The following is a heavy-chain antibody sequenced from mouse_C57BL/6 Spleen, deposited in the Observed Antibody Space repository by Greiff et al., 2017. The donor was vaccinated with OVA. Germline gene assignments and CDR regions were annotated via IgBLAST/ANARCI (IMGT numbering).Heavy chain of an antibody. V-gene: IGHV5-4*01. J-gene: IGHJ4*01. CDR1: GFTFSSYA. CDR2: ISDGGSYT. D-gene: IGHD2-1*01. Sequence: EVQVVESGGGLVKPGGSLKLSCAASGFTFSSYAMSWVRQTPEQRLEWVATISDGGSYTYYPDNVKGRFTISRDNAKNNLYLQMSHLKSEDTAMYYCARDLGKGGAMDYWGQGTSVTVSS. CDR3: ARDLGKGGAMDY.